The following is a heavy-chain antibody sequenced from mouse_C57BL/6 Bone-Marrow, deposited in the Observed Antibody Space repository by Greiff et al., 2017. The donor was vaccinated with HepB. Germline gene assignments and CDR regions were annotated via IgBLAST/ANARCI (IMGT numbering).Heavy chain of an antibody. CDR1: GFSFNTYA. Sequence: EVKLMESGGGLVQPKGSLKLSCAASGFSFNTYAMNWVRQAPGKGLEWVARIRSKSNNYATYYADSVKDRFTIARDDSELMLYLQMNNLKTEDTAMFYCVRDGDGYPFDYWGQGTTLTVSS. CDR2: IRSKSNNYAT. V-gene: IGHV10-1*01. CDR3: VRDGDGYPFDY. J-gene: IGHJ2*01. D-gene: IGHD2-3*01.